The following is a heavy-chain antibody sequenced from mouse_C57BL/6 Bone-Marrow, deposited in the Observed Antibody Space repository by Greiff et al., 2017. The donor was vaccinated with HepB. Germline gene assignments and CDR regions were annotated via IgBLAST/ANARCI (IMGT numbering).Heavy chain of an antibody. CDR1: GYAFSSSW. V-gene: IGHV1-82*01. Sequence: QVQLKESGPELVKPGASVKISCKASGYAFSSSWMNWVKQRPGKGLEWIGRIYPGDGDTNYNGKFKGKATLTADKSSSTAYMQLSSLTSEDSAVYFCARGGLSGPWFAYWGQGTLATVSA. CDR3: ARGGLSGPWFAY. J-gene: IGHJ3*01. D-gene: IGHD3-3*01. CDR2: IYPGDGDT.